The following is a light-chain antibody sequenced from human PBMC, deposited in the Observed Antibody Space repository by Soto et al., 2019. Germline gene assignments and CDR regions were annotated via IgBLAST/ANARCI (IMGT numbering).Light chain of an antibody. Sequence: EIVLTQSPGTLSLSPGERATLSCRASQSVSSSLAWYQQRPGQAPRLLIYGASSRATGIPDRFSGSGSGTDFTLTISSLEPEDFAVYFFQQYVDATWPFGQGTKVDIX. CDR2: GAS. CDR3: QQYVDATWP. J-gene: IGKJ1*01. CDR1: QSVSSS. V-gene: IGKV3-20*01.